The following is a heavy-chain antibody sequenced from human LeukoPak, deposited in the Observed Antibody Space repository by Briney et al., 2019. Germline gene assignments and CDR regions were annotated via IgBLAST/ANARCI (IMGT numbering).Heavy chain of an antibody. J-gene: IGHJ3*02. CDR2: IVPIFGTA. V-gene: IGHV1-69*13. Sequence: SVKVSCKASGGTFSSYAISWVRQAPGQGLEWMGGIVPIFGTANYAQKFQGRVTITADESTSTAYMELSSLRSEDTAVYYCAREGEHETYYYDSSGYYDAFDIWGQGTMVTVSS. CDR3: AREGEHETYYYDSSGYYDAFDI. CDR1: GGTFSSYA. D-gene: IGHD3-22*01.